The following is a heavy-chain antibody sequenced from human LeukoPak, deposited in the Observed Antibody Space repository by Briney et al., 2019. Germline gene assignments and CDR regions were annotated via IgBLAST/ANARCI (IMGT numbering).Heavy chain of an antibody. Sequence: GGSLRLSCAASGFTFSDHYMAWVRQAPGKGREWVGRTRNKANSYTTEYAASVKGRFTISRDDSKNSLYLQMNSLRTEDTAVYYCARPSFSTSSGNPSDYWGQGTLVTVSS. V-gene: IGHV3-72*01. J-gene: IGHJ4*02. CDR3: ARPSFSTSSGNPSDY. D-gene: IGHD3-10*01. CDR2: TRNKANSYTT. CDR1: GFTFSDHY.